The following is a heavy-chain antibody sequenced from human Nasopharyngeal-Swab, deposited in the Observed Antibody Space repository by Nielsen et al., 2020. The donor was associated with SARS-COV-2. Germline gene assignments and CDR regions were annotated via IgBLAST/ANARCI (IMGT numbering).Heavy chain of an antibody. D-gene: IGHD3-22*01. V-gene: IGHV3-23*01. CDR2: ISGSGGST. Sequence: GESLKISCAASGFTFSSYAMSWVRQAPGKGLEWVSAISGSGGSTYYADSVKGRFTISIDNSKNTLYLQMNSLRAEDTAVYYCAKDLSYYDDSSGGGMDVWGQGTTVTVSS. J-gene: IGHJ6*02. CDR3: AKDLSYYDDSSGGGMDV. CDR1: GFTFSSYA.